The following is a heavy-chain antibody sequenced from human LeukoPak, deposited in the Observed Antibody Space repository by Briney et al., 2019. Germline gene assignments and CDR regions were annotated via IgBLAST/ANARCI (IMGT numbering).Heavy chain of an antibody. CDR3: ARVVITMVRGVSIPGGYYMDV. J-gene: IGHJ6*03. V-gene: IGHV4-39*07. D-gene: IGHD3-10*01. CDR2: IYYSGST. CDR1: GVSISGSYDY. Sequence: PSETLSLTCAVSGVSISGSYDYWGWIRQPPGKGLEWIGNIYYSGSTYYNPSLKSRVTISVDTSKNQFSLKLSSVTAADTAVYYCARVVITMVRGVSIPGGYYMDVWGKGTTVTVSS.